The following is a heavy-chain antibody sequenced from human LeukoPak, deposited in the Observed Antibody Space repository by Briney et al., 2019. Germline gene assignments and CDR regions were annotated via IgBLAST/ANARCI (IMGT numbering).Heavy chain of an antibody. D-gene: IGHD1-26*01. Sequence: SETLSLTCTVSGGSISSYYWSWIRQPPGKGLEWIGYIYYSGSTNYNPSLKSRVTISVDTSKNQFSLKLSSVTAADTAVYYCARSGTVGAMPVWGQGTLVTVSS. CDR2: IYYSGST. CDR3: ARSGTVGAMPV. J-gene: IGHJ4*02. V-gene: IGHV4-59*01. CDR1: GGSISSYY.